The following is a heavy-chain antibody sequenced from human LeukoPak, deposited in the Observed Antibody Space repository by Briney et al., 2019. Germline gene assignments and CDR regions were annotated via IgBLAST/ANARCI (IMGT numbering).Heavy chain of an antibody. CDR1: GFTFSDYY. D-gene: IGHD1-26*01. J-gene: IGHJ6*02. CDR3: ARCGTPNNYYGYGVDV. V-gene: IGHV3-11*03. Sequence: GGSLRLSCAASGFTFSDYYMSWIRQAPGKGLEWISYISVSGSYTNYADSVKGRFTFSRDNAKNSLYLQMISLRAEDTAVYYCARCGTPNNYYGYGVDVWGQGTTVIVSS. CDR2: ISVSGSYT.